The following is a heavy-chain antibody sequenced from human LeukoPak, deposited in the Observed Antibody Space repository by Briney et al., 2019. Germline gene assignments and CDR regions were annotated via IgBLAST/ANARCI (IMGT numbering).Heavy chain of an antibody. CDR2: ISGSGGST. V-gene: IGHV3-23*01. CDR1: GFTFSSYA. Sequence: GGSLRLSCGASGFTFSSYAMSWVRQAPGKGLEWVSGISGSGGSTHYADSVKGRFTISRDNSKNTLYLQMNSLRAEDTAVYYCARVWSSGYPKDYWGQGTLVTVSS. D-gene: IGHD3-22*01. J-gene: IGHJ4*02. CDR3: ARVWSSGYPKDY.